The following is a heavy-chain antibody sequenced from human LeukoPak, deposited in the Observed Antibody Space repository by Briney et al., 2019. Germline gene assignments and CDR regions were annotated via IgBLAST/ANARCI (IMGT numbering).Heavy chain of an antibody. CDR2: IYYSGST. V-gene: IGHV4-59*01. CDR1: GGSISSYY. D-gene: IGHD1-26*01. Sequence: SETLSLTSTVSGGSISSYYWGWIRQPPGKGLEWIGYIYYSGSTNYNPSLKSRVTISVDTSKNQFSLKLSSVTAADTAVYYCARATGGKFDPWGQGTLVTVSS. CDR3: ARATGGKFDP. J-gene: IGHJ5*02.